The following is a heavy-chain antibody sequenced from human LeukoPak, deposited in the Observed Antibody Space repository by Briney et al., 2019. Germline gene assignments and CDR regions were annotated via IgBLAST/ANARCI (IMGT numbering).Heavy chain of an antibody. D-gene: IGHD1-26*01. V-gene: IGHV4-34*01. CDR1: GGSFSGYY. J-gene: IGHJ4*02. CDR3: ARGLPVGATSLDY. CDR2: INHSGST. Sequence: SETLSLTCAVYGGSFSGYYWSWIRQPPGKGLEWIGEINHSGSTNYNPSLKSRVTISVDTSKNRFSLKLSSVTAADTAVYYCARGLPVGATSLDYWGQGTLVTVSS.